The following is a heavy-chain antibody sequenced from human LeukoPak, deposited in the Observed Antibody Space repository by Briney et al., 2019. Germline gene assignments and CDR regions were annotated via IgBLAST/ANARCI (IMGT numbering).Heavy chain of an antibody. Sequence: SETLSLTCTVSGVSIRSYYWSRIRQPPGKGLEYIGFIYYSGSTNYNPSLKSRVTISVDTSKNQFSLKLSSVTAADTAVYYCARYASGGYYFDYWGQGTLVTVSS. CDR2: IYYSGST. J-gene: IGHJ4*02. D-gene: IGHD3-22*01. V-gene: IGHV4-59*01. CDR3: ARYASGGYYFDY. CDR1: GVSIRSYY.